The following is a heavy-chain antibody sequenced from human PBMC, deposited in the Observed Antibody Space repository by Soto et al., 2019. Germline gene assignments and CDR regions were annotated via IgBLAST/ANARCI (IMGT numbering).Heavy chain of an antibody. CDR3: ARNSGYSSPFDY. J-gene: IGHJ4*02. Sequence: QVQLQESGPGLVKPSETLSLTCTVSGGSISSYYWSWIRQPPGKGLEWIGYIYYSGSTNYNPSLKNRVTISLDTSKNQFSLKLSSVTAADTAVYYCARNSGYSSPFDYWGQGTLVTVSS. D-gene: IGHD6-13*01. CDR1: GGSISSYY. CDR2: IYYSGST. V-gene: IGHV4-59*01.